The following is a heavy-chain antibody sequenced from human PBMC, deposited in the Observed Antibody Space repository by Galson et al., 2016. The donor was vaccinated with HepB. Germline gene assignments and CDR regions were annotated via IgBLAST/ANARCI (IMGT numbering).Heavy chain of an antibody. V-gene: IGHV2-5*02. CDR2: IYWDDEK. CDR1: GFSLTTTGVG. CDR3: AHRGDITLMGGFDP. J-gene: IGHJ5*02. Sequence: PALVKPTQTLTLTCTFSGFSLTTTGVGVGWIRQPPGKALEWLALIYWDDEKRYSPSLRSRLTITKDASRNRVVLTMANMDPVDTATYYCAHRGDITLMGGFDPWGQGTLVTVSS. D-gene: IGHD3-10*01.